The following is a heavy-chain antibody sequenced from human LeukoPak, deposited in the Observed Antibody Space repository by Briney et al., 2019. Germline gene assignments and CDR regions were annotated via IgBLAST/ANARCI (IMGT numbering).Heavy chain of an antibody. D-gene: IGHD6-19*01. CDR1: GFTFSSHG. Sequence: GRSLRLSCAASGFTFSSHGMHWVRQAPGKGLEWVAVIWYDGSKKYHADSVKGRFTISRDHSKNTLYLQMKSLRAEDTAVYYCARELEIAVAGTLGYWGQGTLVTVSS. CDR3: ARELEIAVAGTLGY. V-gene: IGHV3-33*01. J-gene: IGHJ4*02. CDR2: IWYDGSKK.